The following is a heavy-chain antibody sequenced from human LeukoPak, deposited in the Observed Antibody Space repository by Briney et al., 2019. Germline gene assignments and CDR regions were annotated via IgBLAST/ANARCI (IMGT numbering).Heavy chain of an antibody. V-gene: IGHV3-7*01. CDR3: ARLREIPVFGVVTKSTSYFDY. D-gene: IGHD3-3*01. CDR2: IKQDRSEK. CDR1: GFTFSSYG. Sequence: GGSLRLSCAASGFTFSSYGMHWVRQAPGKGLELVANIKQDRSEKYYVDSVKGRFTISRDNAKNSLYLQMNSLRAEDTAVYYCARLREIPVFGVVTKSTSYFDYWGQGTLVTVSS. J-gene: IGHJ4*02.